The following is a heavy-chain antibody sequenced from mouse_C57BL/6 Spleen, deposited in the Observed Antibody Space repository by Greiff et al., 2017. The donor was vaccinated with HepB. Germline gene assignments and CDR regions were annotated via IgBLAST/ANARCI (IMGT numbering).Heavy chain of an antibody. Sequence: VQLQQSGPELVKPGASVKISCKASGYAFSSSWMNWVKQRPGKGLEWIGRIYPGDGDTNYNGKFKGKATLTADKSSSTADMQLSSLTSEDSAVYFCARGLTTVVATDYAMDYWGQGTSVTVSS. D-gene: IGHD1-1*01. V-gene: IGHV1-82*01. J-gene: IGHJ4*01. CDR1: GYAFSSSW. CDR2: IYPGDGDT. CDR3: ARGLTTVVATDYAMDY.